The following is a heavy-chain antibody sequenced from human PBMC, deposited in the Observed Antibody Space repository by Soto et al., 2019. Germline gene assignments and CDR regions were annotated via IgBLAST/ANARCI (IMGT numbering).Heavy chain of an antibody. Sequence: GESLKISCRGSGYTFTSYWIGWVRQMPGKGLEWMGVIYPGDSDTRYSPSFQGQVTISADKSISTAYLQWSSLKASDTAMYYCARLLHYGDYEGYGMDVWGQGTTVTVSS. J-gene: IGHJ6*02. CDR3: ARLLHYGDYEGYGMDV. CDR1: GYTFTSYW. CDR2: IYPGDSDT. D-gene: IGHD4-17*01. V-gene: IGHV5-51*01.